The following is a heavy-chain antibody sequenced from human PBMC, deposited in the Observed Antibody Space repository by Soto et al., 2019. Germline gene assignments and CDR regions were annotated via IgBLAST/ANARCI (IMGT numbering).Heavy chain of an antibody. CDR2: INPNSGGT. Sequence: ASVKVSCKASGYTFTGYYMHWVRQAPGQGLEWMGWINPNSGGTNYAQKFQGWVTMTRDTSISTAYMELSRLRSDDTAVYYCARSAHQDIAVGLYYYGMDVWGQGTTVTVSS. D-gene: IGHD2-2*01. V-gene: IGHV1-2*04. J-gene: IGHJ6*02. CDR1: GYTFTGYY. CDR3: ARSAHQDIAVGLYYYGMDV.